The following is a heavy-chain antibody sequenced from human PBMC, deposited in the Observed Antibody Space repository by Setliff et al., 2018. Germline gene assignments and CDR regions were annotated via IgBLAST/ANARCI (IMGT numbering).Heavy chain of an antibody. V-gene: IGHV4-59*08. Sequence: PSETLSLTCTVSGGSISTYYWSWIRQTPVKGLEWIGYVYYSGTTNYNPLFKSRVTISVDRPKNQFSLKLSSLTAADTAVYYCARARYCSGGRCYWTWLDSWAQGTLVTVSS. D-gene: IGHD2-15*01. CDR3: ARARYCSGGRCYWTWLDS. CDR2: VYYSGTT. CDR1: GGSISTYY. J-gene: IGHJ5*01.